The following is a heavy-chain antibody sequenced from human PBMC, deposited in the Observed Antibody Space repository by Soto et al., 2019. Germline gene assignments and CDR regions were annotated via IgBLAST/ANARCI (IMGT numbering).Heavy chain of an antibody. CDR2: IYYSGST. D-gene: IGHD6-25*01. V-gene: IGHV4-39*01. Sequence: PSETLSLTCTVSGGSISSSSYYWGWIRQPPGKGLEWIGSIYYSGSTYYNPSLKSRVTISVDTSKNQFSLKLSSVTAADTAVYYCARHTATNRYYYYYYMDVWGKGTTVTVSS. CDR3: ARHTATNRYYYYYYMDV. J-gene: IGHJ6*03. CDR1: GGSISSSSYY.